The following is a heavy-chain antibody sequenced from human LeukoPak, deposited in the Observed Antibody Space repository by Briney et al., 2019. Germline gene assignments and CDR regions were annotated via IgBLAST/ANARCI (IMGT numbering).Heavy chain of an antibody. J-gene: IGHJ5*02. D-gene: IGHD3-9*01. V-gene: IGHV4-39*07. CDR1: GGSISSSSYY. CDR3: ARGLYDILTGHRAYNWFDP. Sequence: PSETLSLTCTVSGGSISSSSYYWGWIRQPPGKGLEWIGSIYYSGSTNYNPSLQSRVTVSVDTSKNQFSLKLTSVTAADTAVYYCARGLYDILTGHRAYNWFDPWGQGTLVTVSS. CDR2: IYYSGST.